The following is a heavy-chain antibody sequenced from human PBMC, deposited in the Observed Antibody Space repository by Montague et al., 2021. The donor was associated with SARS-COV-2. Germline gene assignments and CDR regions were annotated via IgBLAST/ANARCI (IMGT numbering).Heavy chain of an antibody. J-gene: IGHJ4*02. CDR2: VHYTGST. D-gene: IGHD1-1*01. CDR3: ARAQNTCFIANCVNYFDV. V-gene: IGHV4-59*01. Sequence: SETLSLTCTVSGASMSGSYWGWVRQPPGKGLEWIGYVHYTGSTKYNPSLKTRVTLSLDTPKNHFSLHLSPVTAADTAIYFCARAQNTCFIANCVNYFDVWGLGALVTVSS. CDR1: GASMSGSY.